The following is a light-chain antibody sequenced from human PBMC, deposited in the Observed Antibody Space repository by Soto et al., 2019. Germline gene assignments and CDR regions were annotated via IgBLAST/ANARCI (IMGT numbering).Light chain of an antibody. CDR2: GAS. J-gene: IGKJ4*01. CDR3: QQYNNWPLT. CDR1: QSVSSN. Sequence: EIVMTQSPATLSVSPGERSTLSCRASQSVSSNLAWYQQKPCQAPRLLIYGASTRATDVPDRFSGSGSGTVFTLTISSLQSEDFAVYYCQQYNNWPLTFGGGTTGDIK. V-gene: IGKV3D-15*01.